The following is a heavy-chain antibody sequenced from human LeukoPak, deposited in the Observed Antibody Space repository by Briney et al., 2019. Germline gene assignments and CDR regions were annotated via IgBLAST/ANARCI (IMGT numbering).Heavy chain of an antibody. CDR3: AKDIHTIVRSPLHY. J-gene: IGHJ4*02. CDR1: GFTFSSYG. Sequence: GRSLRLSCAASGFTFSSYGMHWVRQAPGKGLEWVAVISYDGSNKYYADSVKGRFTISRDSSKNTLYLQMNSLRAEDTAVYYCAKDIHTIVRSPLHYWGPGTLGTVSS. V-gene: IGHV3-30*18. CDR2: ISYDGSNK. D-gene: IGHD3-10*01.